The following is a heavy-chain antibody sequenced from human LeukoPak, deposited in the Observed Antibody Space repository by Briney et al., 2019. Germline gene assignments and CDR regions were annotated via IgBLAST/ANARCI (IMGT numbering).Heavy chain of an antibody. Sequence: TSGGSLRLSCAASGFTFSSYIMNWVRQAPGKGLEWVSSISSSSDYIYYVDSVKGRFTISRDNAKKSLYLQMNSLRAEDTAVYYCARGNILFDFWGQGTLVTVSS. D-gene: IGHD2-8*02. CDR3: ARGNILFDF. CDR1: GFTFSSYI. V-gene: IGHV3-21*01. CDR2: ISSSSDYI. J-gene: IGHJ4*02.